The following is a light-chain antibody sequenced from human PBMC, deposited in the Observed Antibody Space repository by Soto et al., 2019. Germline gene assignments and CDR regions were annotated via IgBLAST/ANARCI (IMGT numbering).Light chain of an antibody. J-gene: IGLJ3*02. CDR3: CSYAGSSTWV. V-gene: IGLV2-23*01. CDR2: EGS. CDR1: SSDVGSYNL. Sequence: QAVVTQPASVSGPPGQSITISCTGTSSDVGSYNLVSWYQQHPGKAPKLMIYEGSKRPSGVSNRFSGSKSGNTASLTISGLQAEDEADYYCCSYAGSSTWVFGGGTKVTVL.